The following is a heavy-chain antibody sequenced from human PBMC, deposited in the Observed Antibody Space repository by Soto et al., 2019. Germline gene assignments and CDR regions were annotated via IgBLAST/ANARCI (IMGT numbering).Heavy chain of an antibody. D-gene: IGHD2-2*01. CDR1: GGTFSSYA. Sequence: GASVKVSCKASGGTFSSYAISWVRQAPGQGLEWMGGIIPIFGTANYAQKFQGRVTITADESTSTAYMELSSLRSEDTAVYYCAAGVNIVLVPAAMGGYYYYYGMDVWGQGTTVTVSS. J-gene: IGHJ6*02. CDR3: AAGVNIVLVPAAMGGYYYYYGMDV. CDR2: IIPIFGTA. V-gene: IGHV1-69*13.